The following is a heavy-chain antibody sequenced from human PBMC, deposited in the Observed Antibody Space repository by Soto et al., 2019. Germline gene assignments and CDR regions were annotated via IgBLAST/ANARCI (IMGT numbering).Heavy chain of an antibody. J-gene: IGHJ4*02. CDR3: AILGTYYFDNSDNYFDF. V-gene: IGHV1-3*05. CDR2: INAGNGNT. CDR1: GYTLTRYS. D-gene: IGHD3-22*01. Sequence: QVQLVQSGAEEMKPGASVKVSCKASGYTLTRYSIHWVRQAPGQRLERMGWINAGNGNTKFSQKFQGRVTITRDTSVSTAYMELRGLRSEDTAVYYCAILGTYYFDNSDNYFDFWGQGTVVTVSS.